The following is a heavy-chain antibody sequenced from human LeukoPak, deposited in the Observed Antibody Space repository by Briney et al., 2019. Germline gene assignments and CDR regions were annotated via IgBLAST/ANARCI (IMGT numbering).Heavy chain of an antibody. Sequence: KPSETLSLTCAVYGGSFSGYYWSWIRQPAGKGLEWIGRIYTSGSTNYNPSLKSRVTMSVDTSKNQFSLKLSSVTAADTAVYYCASVSGYSSGWDDYWGQGTLVTVSS. V-gene: IGHV4-59*10. J-gene: IGHJ4*02. CDR2: IYTSGST. CDR1: GGSFSGYY. CDR3: ASVSGYSSGWDDY. D-gene: IGHD6-19*01.